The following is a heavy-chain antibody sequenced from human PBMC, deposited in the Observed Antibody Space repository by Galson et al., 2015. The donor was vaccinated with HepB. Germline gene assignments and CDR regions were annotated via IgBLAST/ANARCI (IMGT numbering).Heavy chain of an antibody. D-gene: IGHD1-26*01. Sequence: SLRLSCAASGFIFSSYDMHWVRQAPGKGLEWVAVISYDGSNKFYADSVKGRFTISRDDSKNTLYLQMNSLRAEDTAVYYCAKDCGVERGSYVFVLGYGMDVWGQGTTVTVSS. CDR3: AKDCGVERGSYVFVLGYGMDV. J-gene: IGHJ6*02. CDR2: ISYDGSNK. CDR1: GFIFSSYD. V-gene: IGHV3-30*18.